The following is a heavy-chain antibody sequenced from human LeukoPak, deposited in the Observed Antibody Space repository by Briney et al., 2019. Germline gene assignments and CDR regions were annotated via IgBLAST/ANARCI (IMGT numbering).Heavy chain of an antibody. CDR1: GFTFSSYS. V-gene: IGHV3-21*01. CDR2: ISSSSSYI. Sequence: GGSLRLSCAASGFTFSSYSMNWVRQAPGKGLEWVSSISSSSSYIYYADSVKGRFTISRVNAKNSLYLQMNSLRAEDTAVYYCARDRRYCSGGSCYSIGAFDIWGQGTMVTVPS. J-gene: IGHJ3*02. CDR3: ARDRRYCSGGSCYSIGAFDI. D-gene: IGHD2-15*01.